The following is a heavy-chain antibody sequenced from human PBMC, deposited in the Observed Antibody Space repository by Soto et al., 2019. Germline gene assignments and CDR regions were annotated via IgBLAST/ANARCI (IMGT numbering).Heavy chain of an antibody. Sequence: QVQLVESGGGVVQPGRSLRLSCAASGFTFSSYGMHWVRQAPGKGLEWVAVISYDGSNKYYADSVKGRFTISRDNSKNTLYLQMNSLRAEDTAVYYCAKGDSSSWSISLDYWGQGTLVTVSS. D-gene: IGHD6-13*01. CDR1: GFTFSSYG. CDR3: AKGDSSSWSISLDY. J-gene: IGHJ4*02. V-gene: IGHV3-30*18. CDR2: ISYDGSNK.